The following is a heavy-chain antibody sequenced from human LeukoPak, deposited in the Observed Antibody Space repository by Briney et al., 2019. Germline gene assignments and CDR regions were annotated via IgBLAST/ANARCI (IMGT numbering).Heavy chain of an antibody. J-gene: IGHJ1*01. CDR3: ARSDYCGGDCYVSH. V-gene: IGHV4-30-2*01. CDR2: IFQSETT. CDR1: GGSINSGGYY. Sequence: PSETLSLTYTVSGGSINSGGYYWSWIRQPPGKGLEWIGYIFQSETTYYNPSLKSRVTISVDSSKNQFSLRLTSVTAADTAVYYCARSDYCGGDCYVSHWGQGTLVTVSS. D-gene: IGHD2-21*01.